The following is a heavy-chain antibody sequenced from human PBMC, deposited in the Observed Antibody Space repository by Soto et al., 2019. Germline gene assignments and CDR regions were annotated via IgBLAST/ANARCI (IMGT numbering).Heavy chain of an antibody. CDR1: GGTFSSYA. Sequence: ASVKVSCKASGGTFSSYAISWVRQAPGQGLEWMGGIIPIFGTANYAQKFQGRVTITADESTGTAYMELSSLRSEDTAVYYCARDRRRSTVNSSYYYYRDVWGKGTTVTVSS. J-gene: IGHJ6*03. CDR2: IIPIFGTA. CDR3: ARDRRRSTVNSSYYYYRDV. V-gene: IGHV1-69*13. D-gene: IGHD4-17*01.